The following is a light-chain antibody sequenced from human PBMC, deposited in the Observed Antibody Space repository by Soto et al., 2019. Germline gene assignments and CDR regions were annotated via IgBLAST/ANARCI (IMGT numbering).Light chain of an antibody. CDR3: RSYTNINTRACV. J-gene: IGLJ1*01. CDR2: EVT. CDR1: SGDIGSYNR. V-gene: IGLV2-14*01. Sequence: QSVLTQPASVSGSPGQSITISCTGTSGDIGSYNRVSWYQQHPGKAPKLIIYEVTDRPSGVSNRFSGSKSGNTASLTISWLQAEDEAEYYCRSYTNINTRACVFGTGTKLTVL.